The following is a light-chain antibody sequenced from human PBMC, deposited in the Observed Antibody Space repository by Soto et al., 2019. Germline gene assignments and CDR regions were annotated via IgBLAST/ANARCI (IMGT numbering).Light chain of an antibody. CDR1: SIDVGDY. Sequence: QSALTQPRSVSGSPGQSVTISCTGTSIDVGDYVSWYQQHPGKAPKDMIYDVTQRPSGVPDRFSGSKSGNTASLTVSGLQAEDEADYYCCSHAGSSTYVFGTGTKVTVL. CDR3: CSHAGSSTYV. V-gene: IGLV2-11*01. CDR2: DVT. J-gene: IGLJ1*01.